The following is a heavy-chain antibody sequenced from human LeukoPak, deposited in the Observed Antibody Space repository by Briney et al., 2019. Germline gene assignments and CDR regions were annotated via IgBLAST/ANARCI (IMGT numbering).Heavy chain of an antibody. CDR1: GYSFTSYW. V-gene: IGHV5-51*01. Sequence: GESLKISCKGSGYSFTSYWIGWVRQMPGKGLEWMGIIYPGDSDTRYSPSFQGQVTISADKSISTAYLQWSSLKASDTAVYYCARLLRDSSGWYPPYYYGMDVWGQGTTVTVSS. D-gene: IGHD6-19*01. CDR3: ARLLRDSSGWYPPYYYGMDV. CDR2: IYPGDSDT. J-gene: IGHJ6*02.